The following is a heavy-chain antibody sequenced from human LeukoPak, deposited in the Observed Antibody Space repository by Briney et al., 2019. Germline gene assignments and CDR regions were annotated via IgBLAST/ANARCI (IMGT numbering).Heavy chain of an antibody. J-gene: IGHJ3*02. CDR1: GYTLTSYG. V-gene: IGHV1-18*01. CDR2: ISAYNGNT. CDR3: ARAGADYGDSEPLGAFDI. D-gene: IGHD4-17*01. Sequence: ASVKVSCKASGYTLTSYGISWVRQAPGQGLEWMGWISAYNGNTRYAQKLQGRVTMTTDSSTSTAYMELRSLRSDDTAVYYCARAGADYGDSEPLGAFDIWGQGTMVTVSS.